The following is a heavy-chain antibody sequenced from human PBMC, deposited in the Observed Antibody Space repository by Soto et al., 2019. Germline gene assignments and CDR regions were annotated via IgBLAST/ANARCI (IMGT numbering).Heavy chain of an antibody. CDR1: GYTFTNYG. D-gene: IGHD2-2*01. V-gene: IGHV1-18*01. CDR2: TSPYNGNT. Sequence: QVQLVQSGDEVKKPGASVKVSCKASGYTFTNYGISWVRQAPGQGLEWMGWTSPYNGNTKYPQKLQGRVTMTTDTAPRTSHMELRSLRSDDPAVYFCAGAGDSCTITRCSPWPDAHFDLWGRGTLVTVSS. CDR3: AGAGDSCTITRCSPWPDAHFDL. J-gene: IGHJ2*01.